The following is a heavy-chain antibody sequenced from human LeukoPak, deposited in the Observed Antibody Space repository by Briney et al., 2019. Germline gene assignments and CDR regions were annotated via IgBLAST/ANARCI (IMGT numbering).Heavy chain of an antibody. Sequence: ASVKVSCKASGYTFTGYYMHWVRQAPGQGLEWMGWINPNSGGTNYAQKFQGRVTMTRDTSISTAYMELSRLRSEDTAVYYCASLRREYSSSSGDYWGQGTLVTVSS. J-gene: IGHJ4*02. CDR3: ASLRREYSSSSGDY. CDR2: INPNSGGT. CDR1: GYTFTGYY. V-gene: IGHV1-2*02. D-gene: IGHD6-6*01.